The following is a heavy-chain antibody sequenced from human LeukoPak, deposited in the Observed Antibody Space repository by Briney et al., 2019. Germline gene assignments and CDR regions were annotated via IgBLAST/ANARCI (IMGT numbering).Heavy chain of an antibody. CDR2: INPNSGGT. D-gene: IGHD6-13*01. V-gene: IGHV1-2*02. CDR1: GYTFTGYY. Sequence: ASVKVSCKASGYTFTGYYMHWVRQAPGQGLEWMGWINPNSGGTNYAQKFQGRVTMTRDTSISTAYMELSRLRSDDTAVYYCARDVGSTRIAAAQTSDYWGQGTLVTVSS. J-gene: IGHJ4*02. CDR3: ARDVGSTRIAAAQTSDY.